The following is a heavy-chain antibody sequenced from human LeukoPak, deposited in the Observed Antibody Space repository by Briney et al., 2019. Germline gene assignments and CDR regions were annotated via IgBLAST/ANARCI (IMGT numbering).Heavy chain of an antibody. J-gene: IGHJ4*02. CDR1: GYSFTSYW. CDR2: IYPGDSDT. V-gene: IGHV5-51*01. CDR3: ARLTPHLEWFYYFDY. Sequence: GESLKISCKGSGYSFTSYWIGWVRQMPGKGLEWVGIIYPGDSDTRYSPSFQGQVTISADKSISTAYLQWSSLKASDTAMYYCARLTPHLEWFYYFDYWGQGTLVTVSS. D-gene: IGHD3-3*01.